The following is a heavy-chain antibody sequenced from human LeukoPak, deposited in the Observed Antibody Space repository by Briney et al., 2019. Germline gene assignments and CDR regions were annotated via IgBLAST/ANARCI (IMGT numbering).Heavy chain of an antibody. CDR1: GFTFSNAW. V-gene: IGHV3-15*01. CDR2: IKSKTDGGTT. D-gene: IGHD1-26*01. CDR3: TTILD. Sequence: GGSLRLSCAASGFTFSNAWMSWVRQAPGKGLEWDGRIKSKTDGGTTDYAAPVKGRFTISRDDSKNTLYLQMNSLKTEDTAVYYCTTILDWGRGTLVTVSS. J-gene: IGHJ4*02.